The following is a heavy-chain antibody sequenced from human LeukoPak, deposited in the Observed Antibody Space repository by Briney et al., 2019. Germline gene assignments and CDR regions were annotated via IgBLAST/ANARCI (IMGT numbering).Heavy chain of an antibody. D-gene: IGHD2-15*01. CDR1: GFTFSDYA. J-gene: IGHJ4*02. CDR3: TRTEGCGGGSCFDS. CDR2: ISYDGSDE. V-gene: IGHV3-30*04. Sequence: PGGSLRLSCAASGFTFSDYAMHWVRQAPGKGLEWLAVISYDGSDESYADSVRGRFSISRDDSTNTLYLQMNSLRTEDTAVYFCTRTEGCGGGSCFDSWGQGTLVTVSS.